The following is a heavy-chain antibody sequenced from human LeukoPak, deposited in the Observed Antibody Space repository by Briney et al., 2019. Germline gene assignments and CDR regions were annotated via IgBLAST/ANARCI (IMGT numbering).Heavy chain of an antibody. CDR2: ISWNSGSI. CDR1: GFTIDDYA. V-gene: IGHV3-9*01. J-gene: IGHJ4*02. Sequence: GGSLRLSCAASGFTIDDYAMHWVRQAPGKGLEWVSGISWNSGSIGYADSVKGRFTISRDSAKNSLYLQMNSLRAEDTALYYCSKDTLPDTAMVDYWGQGTLVTVSS. CDR3: SKDTLPDTAMVDY. D-gene: IGHD5-18*01.